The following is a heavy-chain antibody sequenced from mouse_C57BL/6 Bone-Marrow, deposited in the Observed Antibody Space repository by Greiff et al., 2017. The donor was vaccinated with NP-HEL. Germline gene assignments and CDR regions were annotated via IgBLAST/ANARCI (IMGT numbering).Heavy chain of an antibody. D-gene: IGHD3-2*02. Sequence: QVQLQQPGAELVKPGASVKLSCKASGYTFTSYWMHWVKQRPGQGLEWIGMIHPTSGSTNYNEKFKSKATLTVDKSSSTAYMQLSSLTSEDSAVYYCARRSGQLRLRNYFDYWGQGTTLTVSS. CDR2: IHPTSGST. J-gene: IGHJ2*01. V-gene: IGHV1-64*01. CDR3: ARRSGQLRLRNYFDY. CDR1: GYTFTSYW.